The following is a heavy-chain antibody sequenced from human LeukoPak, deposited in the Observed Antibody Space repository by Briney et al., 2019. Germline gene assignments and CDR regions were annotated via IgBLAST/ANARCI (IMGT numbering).Heavy chain of an antibody. CDR1: GGSISSSSYY. Sequence: SETLSLTCTVSGGSISSSSYYWGWIRQPPGKGLEWIGSIYYSGSTYYNPSLKSRVTIPVDTSKNQFSLKLSSVTAADTAVYYCARTNYYYYYMDVWGKGTTVTVSS. CDR3: ARTNYYYYYMDV. J-gene: IGHJ6*03. V-gene: IGHV4-39*01. CDR2: IYYSGST.